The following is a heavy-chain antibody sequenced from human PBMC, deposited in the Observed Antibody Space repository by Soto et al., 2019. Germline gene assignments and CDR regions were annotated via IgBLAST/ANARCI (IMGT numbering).Heavy chain of an antibody. D-gene: IGHD2-2*01. V-gene: IGHV4-30-2*01. Sequence: QLQLQESGSGLVKPSQTLSLTCAVSGGSISSGGYSWSWIRQPPGKGLEWIGYMYHSGSTYYNPSLKCPLTLSIDRSKNQFSLKLISVTAAYTAVYYCARLPDYWGQGILVTVSS. J-gene: IGHJ4*02. CDR1: GGSISSGGYS. CDR2: MYHSGST. CDR3: ARLPDY.